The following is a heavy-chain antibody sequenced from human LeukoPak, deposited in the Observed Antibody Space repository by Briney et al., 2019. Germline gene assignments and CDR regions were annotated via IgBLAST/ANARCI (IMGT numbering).Heavy chain of an antibody. D-gene: IGHD3-10*01. Sequence: GASVKVSCKASGYTFTTYGISWVGQAPGQGLEWMGWIDAYNGNTKYAQKLQGRVSMTTDTSTSTAYMELRSLRSDDTAVYYCARDYGSGSYRFDYWGQGTLVTVSS. CDR1: GYTFTTYG. CDR2: IDAYNGNT. CDR3: ARDYGSGSYRFDY. V-gene: IGHV1-18*01. J-gene: IGHJ4*02.